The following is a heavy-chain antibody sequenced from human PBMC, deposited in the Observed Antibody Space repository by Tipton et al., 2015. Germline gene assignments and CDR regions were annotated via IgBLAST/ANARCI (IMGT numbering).Heavy chain of an antibody. CDR1: GASVSTDPYF. V-gene: IGHV4-61*01. CDR3: ARNHDFWSGYFYY. CDR2: IFSSGST. Sequence: TLSLTCNVSGASVSTDPYFWTWVRQPPGKGLEWVGYIFSSGSTNYNPSLKNRVTISLDTSKNQFSLRLNSLTAADTAVYYCARNHDFWSGYFYYWGQGSLVTVSS. D-gene: IGHD3-3*01. J-gene: IGHJ4*02.